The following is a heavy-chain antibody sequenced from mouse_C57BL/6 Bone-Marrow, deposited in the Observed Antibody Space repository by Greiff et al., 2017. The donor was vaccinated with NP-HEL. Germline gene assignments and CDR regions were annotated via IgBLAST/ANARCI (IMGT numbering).Heavy chain of an antibody. CDR3: ARVKMDYGGY. CDR2: IHPNSGST. Sequence: QVQLKQPGAELVKPGASVKLSCKASGYTFTSYWMHWVKQRPGQGLEWIGMIHPNSGSTNYNEKFKSKATLTVDKSSSTAYMQLSSLTSEDSAVYYCARVKMDYGGYWGQGTTLTVSS. V-gene: IGHV1-64*01. J-gene: IGHJ2*01. CDR1: GYTFTSYW. D-gene: IGHD2-4*01.